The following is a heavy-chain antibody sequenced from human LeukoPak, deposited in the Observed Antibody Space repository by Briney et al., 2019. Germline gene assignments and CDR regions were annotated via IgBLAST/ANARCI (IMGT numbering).Heavy chain of an antibody. J-gene: IGHJ4*02. CDR1: GFTFSSYS. CDR3: ARDSHHTGYGYFDY. D-gene: IGHD5-18*01. Sequence: NPGGSLRLSCAASGFTFSSYSMNWVRQAPGKGLEWVSSISSSSSYIYYADSVKGRFTISRDNAKNSPYLQMNSLRAEDTAVYYCARDSHHTGYGYFDYWGQGTLVTVSS. V-gene: IGHV3-21*01. CDR2: ISSSSSYI.